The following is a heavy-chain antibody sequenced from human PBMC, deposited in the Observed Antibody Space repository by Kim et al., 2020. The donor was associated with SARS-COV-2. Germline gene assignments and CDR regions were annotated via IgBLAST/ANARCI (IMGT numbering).Heavy chain of an antibody. CDR1: GFTFSNAW. V-gene: IGHV3-15*01. CDR3: TRCNSGNYYDAH. CDR2: IKSKTDGGAT. Sequence: GGSLRLSCAASGFTFSNAWMSWVRQAPGKGLEWVGRIKSKTDGGATEYAAPVKGRFTISRDDSENTLFLQMNSLKTEDTALYYCTRCNSGNYYDAHWGQGTLLTLSS. D-gene: IGHD1-26*01. J-gene: IGHJ4*02.